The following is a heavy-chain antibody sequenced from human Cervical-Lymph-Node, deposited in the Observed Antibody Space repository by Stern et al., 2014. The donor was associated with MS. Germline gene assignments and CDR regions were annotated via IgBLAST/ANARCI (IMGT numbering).Heavy chain of an antibody. CDR3: AKGDGSQYYYGMDV. Sequence: EVQLVESGGGWVQPGRSLRLSCVASGFTFENFAMHWVQQAPGKGLEWVSGISWNSGIIGYSDSVKGRFTISKDNARNSLDLQMNSLRREDTGVYYCAKGDGSQYYYGMDVWGQGTTVSVS. CDR2: ISWNSGII. J-gene: IGHJ6*02. CDR1: GFTFENFA. D-gene: IGHD3-16*01. V-gene: IGHV3-9*01.